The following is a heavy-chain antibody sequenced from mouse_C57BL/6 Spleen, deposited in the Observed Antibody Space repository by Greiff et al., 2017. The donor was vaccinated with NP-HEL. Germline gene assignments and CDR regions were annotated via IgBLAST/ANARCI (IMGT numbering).Heavy chain of an antibody. V-gene: IGHV3-3*01. J-gene: IGHJ1*03. CDR2: TFYSGIT. Sequence: EVKVEESGPSLVRPSQTLSLTCTVTGFSINSDCYWIWIRQFPGNKLEYIGYTFYSGITYYNPSLESRTYITRDTSKNQFSLKLSSVTTEDTATYYCASSLYDYDGYFDVWGTGTTVTVSS. CDR1: GFSINSDCY. CDR3: ASSLYDYDGYFDV. D-gene: IGHD2-4*01.